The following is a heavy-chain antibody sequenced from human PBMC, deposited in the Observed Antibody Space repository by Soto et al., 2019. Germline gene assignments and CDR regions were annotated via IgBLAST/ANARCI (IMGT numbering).Heavy chain of an antibody. J-gene: IGHJ4*02. Sequence: SETLSLTCAVYGGSFSGYYWSWIRQPPGKGLEWIGEINHSGSTNYNPSLKSRVTISVDTSKNQFSLKLSSVTAADTAVYYCARGAGYSSGWYGPRGGALYYFDYWGQGTLVTVSS. CDR3: ARGAGYSSGWYGPRGGALYYFDY. CDR2: INHSGST. D-gene: IGHD6-19*01. CDR1: GGSFSGYY. V-gene: IGHV4-34*01.